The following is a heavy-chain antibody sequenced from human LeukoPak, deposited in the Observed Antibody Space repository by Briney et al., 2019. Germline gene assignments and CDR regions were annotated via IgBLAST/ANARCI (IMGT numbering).Heavy chain of an antibody. V-gene: IGHV3-7*01. J-gene: IGHJ4*02. D-gene: IGHD3-3*01. Sequence: GGSLRLSCAASGFIFTNYFMSWVRQAPGKGLEWVASIKHDGSEKYYVDSVRGRFTISRDNTMNSLYLQMSSLRAEDTAVYYCATDRGWRTSGYYLHYFEYWGQGTLVTFSS. CDR3: ATDRGWRTSGYYLHYFEY. CDR2: IKHDGSEK. CDR1: GFIFTNYF.